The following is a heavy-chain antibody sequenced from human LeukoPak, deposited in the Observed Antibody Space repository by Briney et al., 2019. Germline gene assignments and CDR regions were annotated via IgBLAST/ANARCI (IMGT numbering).Heavy chain of an antibody. CDR2: INTNTGNP. CDR3: ARRGYCSSTSCYGNYYYMDV. D-gene: IGHD2-2*01. V-gene: IGHV7-4-1*02. Sequence: ASVKVSCKASGYTFTSYAMNWVRQAPGQGLEWMGWINTNTGNPTYAQGFTGRFVFSLDTSVSTAYLQISSLKAEDTAVYYCARRGYCSSTSCYGNYYYMDVWGKGTTVTVSS. J-gene: IGHJ6*03. CDR1: GYTFTSYA.